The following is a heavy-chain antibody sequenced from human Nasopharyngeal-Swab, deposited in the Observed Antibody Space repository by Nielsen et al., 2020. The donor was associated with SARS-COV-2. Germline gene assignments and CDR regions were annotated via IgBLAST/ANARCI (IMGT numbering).Heavy chain of an antibody. D-gene: IGHD1-1*01. Sequence: VRQMPRKGLEWMGIIYPGDSDTRYSPSFQGQVTISADKSISTAYLQWSSLKASDTAMYYCARLISRFNWNDGFDYWGQGTLVTVSS. CDR3: ARLISRFNWNDGFDY. CDR2: IYPGDSDT. J-gene: IGHJ4*02. V-gene: IGHV5-51*01.